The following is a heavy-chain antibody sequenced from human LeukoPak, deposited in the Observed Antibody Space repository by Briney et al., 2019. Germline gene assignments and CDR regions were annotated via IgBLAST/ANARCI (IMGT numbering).Heavy chain of an antibody. CDR3: ARVGSSSGWYHYYYGMDV. V-gene: IGHV1-2*02. CDR2: INPNSGGT. D-gene: IGHD6-19*01. CDR1: GYTFTGYY. J-gene: IGHJ6*02. Sequence: ASVKVSCKASGYTFTGYYMHWVRQAPGQGLEWMGWINPNSGGTNYAQKLQGRVTMTRDTSISTAYMELSRLRSDDTAVYYCARVGSSSGWYHYYYGMDVWGQGTTVTVSS.